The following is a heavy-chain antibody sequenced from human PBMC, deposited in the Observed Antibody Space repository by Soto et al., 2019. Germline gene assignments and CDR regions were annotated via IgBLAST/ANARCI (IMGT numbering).Heavy chain of an antibody. CDR1: GYSFTSYW. CDR2: IDPSDSYT. D-gene: IGHD3-10*01. V-gene: IGHV5-10-1*01. J-gene: IGHJ6*02. CDR3: ARQEEGYGSGGYYNHFASWAYYYGMDV. Sequence: PGESLKISCKGSGYSFTSYWISWVRQMPGKGLEWMGRIDPSDSYTNYSPSFQGHVTISADKSISTAYLQWSSLKASDTAMYYCARQEEGYGSGGYYNHFASWAYYYGMDVWGQGTTVTVSS.